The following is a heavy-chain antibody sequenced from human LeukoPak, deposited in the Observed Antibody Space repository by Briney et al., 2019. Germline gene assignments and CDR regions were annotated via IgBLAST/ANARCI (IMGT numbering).Heavy chain of an antibody. Sequence: PGGSLRLSCAASGFTFNSYAMTWVRQAPGKGLEWVSHVSGSGGITYYADSVKGRFTIFGDNSKNTLYLQMNSLRADDTAVYYCAKTTAGNSSGRNPGWPVDYWGQGALVTVSS. CDR1: GFTFNSYA. D-gene: IGHD6-19*01. J-gene: IGHJ4*02. CDR3: AKTTAGNSSGRNPGWPVDY. V-gene: IGHV3-23*01. CDR2: VSGSGGIT.